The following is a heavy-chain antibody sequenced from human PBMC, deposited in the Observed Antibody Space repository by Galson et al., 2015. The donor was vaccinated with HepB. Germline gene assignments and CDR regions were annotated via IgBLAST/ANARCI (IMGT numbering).Heavy chain of an antibody. CDR2: IIPILGIA. V-gene: IGHV1-69*04. CDR1: GGTFSSYA. CDR3: ARVRPGAATLYFDY. Sequence: SVKVSCKASGGTFSSYAISWVRQAPGQGLEWMGRIIPILGIANYAQKFQGRVTITADKSTSTAYMELSSLRSEDTAVYYCARVRPGAATLYFDYWGQGTLVTVSS. D-gene: IGHD6-25*01. J-gene: IGHJ4*02.